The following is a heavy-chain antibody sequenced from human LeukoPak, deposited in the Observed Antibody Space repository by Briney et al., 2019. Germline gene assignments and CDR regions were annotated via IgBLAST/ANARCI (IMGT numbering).Heavy chain of an antibody. CDR3: ARGSYDFWSGYKRDLRSEYFQH. J-gene: IGHJ1*01. CDR1: GGTFSSYA. CDR2: IIPIFGTA. Sequence: SVKASCKASGGTFSSYAISWVRQAPGQGLEWMGGIIPIFGTANYAQKFQGRVTITADESTSTAYMELSSLRSEDTAVYYCARGSYDFWSGYKRDLRSEYFQHWGQGTLVTVSS. V-gene: IGHV1-69*13. D-gene: IGHD3-3*01.